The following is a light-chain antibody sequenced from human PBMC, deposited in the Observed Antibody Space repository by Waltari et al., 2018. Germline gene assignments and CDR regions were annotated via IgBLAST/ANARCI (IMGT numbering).Light chain of an antibody. CDR3: MQALQTPLT. V-gene: IGKV2-28*01. J-gene: IGKJ4*01. Sequence: DIVMTQSPLSLPVTPGEPASISCRSSQSLLQSNGNNYLDLYLQKPGQSPQLLIYLGSNRASGVPDRFSGSGSGTDFTLKISRVEAEDVGVYYCMQALQTPLTFGGGTKVEIK. CDR2: LGS. CDR1: QSLLQSNGNNY.